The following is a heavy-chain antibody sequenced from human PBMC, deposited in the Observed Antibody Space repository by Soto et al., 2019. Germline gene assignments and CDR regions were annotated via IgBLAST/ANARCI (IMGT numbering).Heavy chain of an antibody. J-gene: IGHJ3*02. CDR2: IGGSGDST. D-gene: IGHD4-17*01. Sequence: EAQLLESGGGLVQPGGSLRLSCAASGFTFSTYAMNWVRQAPGKGLEWVSAIGGSGDSTNYADSVKGRFTISRDNSINMLYLQMNSLRTEDTAVYYCAHPRGYGVFDAYDIWGQGAMVTVSS. CDR1: GFTFSTYA. CDR3: AHPRGYGVFDAYDI. V-gene: IGHV3-23*01.